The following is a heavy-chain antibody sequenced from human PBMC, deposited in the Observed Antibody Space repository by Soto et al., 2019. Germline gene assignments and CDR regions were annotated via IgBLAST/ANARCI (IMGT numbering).Heavy chain of an antibody. V-gene: IGHV1-18*01. Sequence: EASVKVSCKASGGTFSNYAISWVRQDPGQGLEWMGWISAYNGNTNYAQKLQGRVTMTTDTSTSTAYMELRSLRSDDTAVYYCARNPHYDIPGMDVWGQGTTVTVSS. CDR3: ARNPHYDIPGMDV. D-gene: IGHD3-9*01. CDR1: GGTFSNYA. CDR2: ISAYNGNT. J-gene: IGHJ6*02.